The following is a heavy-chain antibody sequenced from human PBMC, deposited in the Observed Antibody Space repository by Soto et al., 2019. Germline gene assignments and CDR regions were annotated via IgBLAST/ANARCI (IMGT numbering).Heavy chain of an antibody. J-gene: IGHJ4*02. CDR1: GFTLSKYW. D-gene: IGHD2-15*01. V-gene: IGHV3-7*01. CDR3: ANAWSGCCNGDKCGRDY. Sequence: GGSLRLPCAASGFTLSKYWLSLVRQAPGKGMEWKANIKEDGGTKFYADSVKVRFTISRDNAKNTLYLQMNSLRVDDTAVYYCANAWSGCCNGDKCGRDYWGPGTLVTVSS. CDR2: IKEDGGTK.